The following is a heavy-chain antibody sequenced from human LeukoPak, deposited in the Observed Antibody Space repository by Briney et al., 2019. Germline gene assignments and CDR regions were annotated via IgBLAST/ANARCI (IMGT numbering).Heavy chain of an antibody. V-gene: IGHV3-23*01. CDR1: GFTISSIA. J-gene: IGHJ5*02. D-gene: IGHD3-16*01. CDR3: IPRGILHS. Sequence: PGGSLRLPCAASGFTISSIAMSWVRQAPGKGLEWVSTISGSGGTPYYADSVRGRFTISRDNSKNTLGLQMNSLRVDDTAIYYCIPRGILHSWGQGTLVTVSS. CDR2: ISGSGGTP.